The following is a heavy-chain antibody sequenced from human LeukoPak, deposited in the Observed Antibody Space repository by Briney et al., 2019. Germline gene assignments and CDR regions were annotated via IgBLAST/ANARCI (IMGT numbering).Heavy chain of an antibody. Sequence: GGSLRLSCAASGFTFSTYGMHWVRQAPGKGREWVTFIRHDGSNKYYAQSVKGRFTISRDNSKNTLYLQMSSLRAEDTAVYYCAKDVGNDLTGYYNWFDPWGQGTLVTVSS. D-gene: IGHD3-9*01. V-gene: IGHV3-30*02. J-gene: IGHJ5*02. CDR3: AKDVGNDLTGYYNWFDP. CDR1: GFTFSTYG. CDR2: IRHDGSNK.